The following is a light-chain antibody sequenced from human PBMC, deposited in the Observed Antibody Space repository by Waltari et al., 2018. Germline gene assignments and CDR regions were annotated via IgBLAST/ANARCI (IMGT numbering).Light chain of an antibody. CDR3: QEYVRTPPT. V-gene: IGKV3-20*01. Sequence: EIVLTQSPGTLSLSPGERATLSCRASQSVSNSFLAWYQQKPGQAPRLLIYGASSRATGIPDRVSGSGSGTDFTLTISRLEPEDFAVYYCQEYVRTPPTFGQGTKLEIK. CDR2: GAS. CDR1: QSVSNSF. J-gene: IGKJ2*01.